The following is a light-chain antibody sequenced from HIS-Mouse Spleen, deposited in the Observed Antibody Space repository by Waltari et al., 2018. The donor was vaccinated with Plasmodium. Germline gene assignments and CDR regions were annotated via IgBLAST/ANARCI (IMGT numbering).Light chain of an antibody. J-gene: IGLJ3*02. CDR3: YSTDSSGNHRV. Sequence: SYELTQPPSVSVSPGQTARITCSGDALPTKSAYLYQQKPGQAPVLVIYEDSKRPSGIPERFSGSSSGTMATLTISGAQVEDEADYYCYSTDSSGNHRVFGGGTKLTVL. V-gene: IGLV3-10*01. CDR2: EDS. CDR1: ALPTKS.